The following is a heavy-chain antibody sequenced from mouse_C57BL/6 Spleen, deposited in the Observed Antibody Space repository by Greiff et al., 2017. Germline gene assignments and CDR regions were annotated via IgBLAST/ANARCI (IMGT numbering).Heavy chain of an antibody. V-gene: IGHV7-3*01. D-gene: IGHD2-4*01. Sequence: VQGVESGGGLVQPGGSLSLSCAASGFTFTDYYMSWVRQPPGKALEWLGFIRNKANGYTTEYSASVKGRFTISRDNSQSILYLQMNALRAEDSATYYCARLYYDYDGWYFDVWGTGTTVTVSS. CDR1: GFTFTDYY. J-gene: IGHJ1*03. CDR3: ARLYYDYDGWYFDV. CDR2: IRNKANGYTT.